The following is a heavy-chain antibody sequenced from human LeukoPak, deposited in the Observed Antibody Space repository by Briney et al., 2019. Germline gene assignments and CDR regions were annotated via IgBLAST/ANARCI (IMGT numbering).Heavy chain of an antibody. D-gene: IGHD3-9*01. CDR3: ARDYHSLTGYTFDS. V-gene: IGHV4-4*07. Sequence: SETLSLTCTVSGGSISSYYWSWIRQPAGKGLGWIGRISTSGSTNYNPSLKSRVTMSVDTSKNQFSLKLSSVTAADTAVYFCARDYHSLTGYTFDSWGQGTLVTVSP. J-gene: IGHJ4*02. CDR1: GGSISSYY. CDR2: ISTSGST.